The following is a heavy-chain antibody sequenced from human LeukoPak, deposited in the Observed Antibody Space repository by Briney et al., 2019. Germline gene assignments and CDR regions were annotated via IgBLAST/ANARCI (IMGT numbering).Heavy chain of an antibody. Sequence: GGSLRLSCAASGFTFSSYAMSWVRQAPGKGLEWVSAISGSGGSTYYADSVKGRFTISRDNSKNTLYLQMNSLRAEDTAVYYCAKCLTYYYGSGSPRPENYYYGMDVWGQGTTVTVSS. CDR2: ISGSGGST. CDR3: AKCLTYYYGSGSPRPENYYYGMDV. J-gene: IGHJ6*02. D-gene: IGHD3-10*01. CDR1: GFTFSSYA. V-gene: IGHV3-23*01.